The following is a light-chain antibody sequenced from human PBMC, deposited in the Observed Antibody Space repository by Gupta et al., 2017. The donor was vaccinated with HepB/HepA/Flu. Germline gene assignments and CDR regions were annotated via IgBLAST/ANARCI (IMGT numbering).Light chain of an antibody. CDR3: QHRSNWVS. CDR2: DAS. J-gene: IGKJ4*01. CDR1: QSVSTY. Sequence: EIMLTQSPATLSLSPGERATLSCRASQSVSTYLAWYQEKPGQAPRLLIYDASDRAAGIPARFSGSGSGTDFTLTISSLEPEDFAVYYCQHRSNWVSFGGGTKVEIK. V-gene: IGKV3-11*01.